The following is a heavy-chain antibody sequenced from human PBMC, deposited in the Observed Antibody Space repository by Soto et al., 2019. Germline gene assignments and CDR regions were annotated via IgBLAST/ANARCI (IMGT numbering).Heavy chain of an antibody. Sequence: QLQLVESGGGVVQPGRSLRLSCAASGFTFSNYGMHWVRQAPGKGLEWVAVIWYDGSKKYYADSVKGRFTISRDNSKNTLSLQMNSLRAEDTAVYYCARDGYCSGGSCYSVPVFDYWGQGTLVTVSS. J-gene: IGHJ4*02. CDR2: IWYDGSKK. CDR3: ARDGYCSGGSCYSVPVFDY. D-gene: IGHD2-15*01. V-gene: IGHV3-33*01. CDR1: GFTFSNYG.